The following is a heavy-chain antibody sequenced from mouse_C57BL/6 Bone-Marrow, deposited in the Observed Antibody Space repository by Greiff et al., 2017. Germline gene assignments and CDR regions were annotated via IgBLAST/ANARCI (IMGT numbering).Heavy chain of an antibody. D-gene: IGHD2-1*01. CDR3: AGIYYGNPAWFAY. Sequence: QVQLKQSGPGLVQPSQRLSITCTVSGFSLTSYGVHWVRQSPGKGLEWLGVIWSGGSTDYNAAFISRLSISKDNSKSQVFFKMNSLQADDTAIYYCAGIYYGNPAWFAYWGQGTLVTVSA. CDR1: GFSLTSYG. V-gene: IGHV2-2*01. CDR2: IWSGGST. J-gene: IGHJ3*01.